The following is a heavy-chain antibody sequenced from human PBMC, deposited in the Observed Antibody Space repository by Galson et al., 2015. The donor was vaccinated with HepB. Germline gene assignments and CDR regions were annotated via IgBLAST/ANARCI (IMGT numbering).Heavy chain of an antibody. CDR3: ARSLLKYYFDF. CDR2: ISAYNVNT. Sequence: SVKVSCKASGYTFTQYGISWVRQAPGHGLEWMGWISAYNVNTNYAQKFQGRVTMTRDTSISTAYMELSSLRSDDTAAYYCARSLLKYYFDFWGQGTLVTVSS. J-gene: IGHJ4*02. CDR1: GYTFTQYG. V-gene: IGHV1-18*01.